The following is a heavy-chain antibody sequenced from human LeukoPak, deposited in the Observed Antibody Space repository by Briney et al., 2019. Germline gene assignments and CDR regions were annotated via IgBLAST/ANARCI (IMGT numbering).Heavy chain of an antibody. J-gene: IGHJ5*02. Sequence: GGSLRLSCAGSGFTFSSYDMNWVRQAPGKGLEWVSDIYTDDRTYYADSVKGRFTISRDDSKNMLSLQMDSLRVEDTAVYYCARDRAAADPWGQGTLVTVSS. CDR1: GFTFSSYD. CDR2: IYTDDRT. V-gene: IGHV3-53*01. D-gene: IGHD6-13*01. CDR3: ARDRAAADP.